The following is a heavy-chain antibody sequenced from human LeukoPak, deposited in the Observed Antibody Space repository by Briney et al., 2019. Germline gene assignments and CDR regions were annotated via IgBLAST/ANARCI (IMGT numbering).Heavy chain of an antibody. CDR3: ARDDVVNSGFDY. V-gene: IGHV4-61*02. Sequence: SQTLSLTCTVSGGSITSGSYYWTWIRQPAGKGLEWIGRISTSGTSNFNPSLKSRVTISVYTSKNQFSLKLSSVTAADTAVYYCARDDVVNSGFDYWAREPWSVSPQ. CDR2: ISTSGTS. J-gene: IGHJ4*02. D-gene: IGHD3-22*01. CDR1: GGSITSGSYY.